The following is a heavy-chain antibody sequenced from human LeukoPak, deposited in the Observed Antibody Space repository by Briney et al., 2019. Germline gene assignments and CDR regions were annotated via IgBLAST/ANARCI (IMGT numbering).Heavy chain of an antibody. CDR3: ARDSIAAAEYYFDY. D-gene: IGHD6-13*01. CDR2: IYYSGST. J-gene: IGHJ4*02. CDR1: GGSISSGSYY. V-gene: IGHV4-31*03. Sequence: SQTLSLTCTVSGGSISSGSYYWSWIRQHPGKGLEWIGYIYYSGSTYYNPSLKSRVTISVDTSKNQFSLKLSSVTAADTAVYYCARDSIAAAEYYFDYWGQGTLVTVSS.